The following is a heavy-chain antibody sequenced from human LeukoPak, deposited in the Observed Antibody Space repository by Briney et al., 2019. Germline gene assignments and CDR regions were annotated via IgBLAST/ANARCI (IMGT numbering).Heavy chain of an antibody. V-gene: IGHV1-2*02. D-gene: IGHD3-16*01. Sequence: ASVKVSCKASGYTFTGHYMHWVRQAPGQGLEWMGWINPNSGGTNCAQKFQGRVTMTRDTSISTAYMELSRLRSDDTAVYYCARRKRFRGDWFDPWGQGTLVTVSS. CDR1: GYTFTGHY. CDR2: INPNSGGT. J-gene: IGHJ5*02. CDR3: ARRKRFRGDWFDP.